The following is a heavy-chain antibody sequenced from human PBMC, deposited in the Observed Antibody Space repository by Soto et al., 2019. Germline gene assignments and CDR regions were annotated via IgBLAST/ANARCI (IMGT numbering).Heavy chain of an antibody. J-gene: IGHJ6*02. CDR3: ARQEFSDQYYYGMDV. D-gene: IGHD3-10*01. CDR2: IIPISGIA. V-gene: IGHV1-69*01. Sequence: QVQLVQSGAEVKKPGSSVKVSCKASGGTFSIYALSWVRQAPRQGLEWMGGIIPISGIANYAQKFQGRVTITADESTSTVYMEMSSLRSEHTAVYYCARQEFSDQYYYGMDVWGQGTTVTVSS. CDR1: GGTFSIYA.